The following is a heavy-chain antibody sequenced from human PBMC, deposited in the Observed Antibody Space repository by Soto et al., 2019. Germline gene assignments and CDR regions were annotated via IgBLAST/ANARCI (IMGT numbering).Heavy chain of an antibody. CDR2: INSYSGNT. V-gene: IGHV1-3*01. D-gene: IGHD3-22*01. Sequence: ASVTVSCKASGYIFTTSAIHWLRQAPGQRLEWMAWINSYSGNTEYSQKFQGRLTITRDRSASTAYMELSSLTSEDTAIYYCARGSGHYYDFEFWGQGTQVTVPQ. J-gene: IGHJ4*02. CDR3: ARGSGHYYDFEF. CDR1: GYIFTTSA.